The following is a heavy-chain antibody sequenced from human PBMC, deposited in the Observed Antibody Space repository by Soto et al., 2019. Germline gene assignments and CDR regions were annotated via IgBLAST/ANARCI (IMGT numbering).Heavy chain of an antibody. J-gene: IGHJ4*02. D-gene: IGHD3-22*01. CDR1: GFTFSSYS. Sequence: EGSLRLSCAASGFTFSSYSMNWVRQAPGKGLEWVSSISSSSSYIYYADSVKGRFTISRDNSKNTLYLQMKSLRAEDTELYYCEKARSRPYDPRNYFDYCGPRPLVLVSS. CDR2: ISSSSSYI. V-gene: IGHV3-21*01. CDR3: EKARSRPYDPRNYFDY.